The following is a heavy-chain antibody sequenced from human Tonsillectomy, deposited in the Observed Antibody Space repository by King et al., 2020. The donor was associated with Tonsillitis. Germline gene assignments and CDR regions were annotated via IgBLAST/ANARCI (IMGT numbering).Heavy chain of an antibody. J-gene: IGHJ3*02. CDR3: TREREYYDYVWGSYRYDAFDI. CDR1: GFTFGDYA. Sequence: VQLVESGGGLVQPGRSLRLSCTASGFTFGDYAMSWVRQAPGKGLEWVGFIRSKAYGGTTEYAASVKGRFTISRDDSKSIAYLQMNSLKTEDTAVYYCTREREYYDYVWGSYRYDAFDIWGQGTMVTVSS. CDR2: IRSKAYGGTT. D-gene: IGHD3-16*02. V-gene: IGHV3-49*04.